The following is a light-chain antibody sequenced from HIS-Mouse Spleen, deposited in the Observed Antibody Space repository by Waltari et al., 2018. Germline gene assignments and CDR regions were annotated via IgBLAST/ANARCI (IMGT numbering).Light chain of an antibody. Sequence: QSALTQPASVSGSPGQSITISCTGTSSYLGCYNYVSWYQQHPGKAPKLMIYEVSNRPSGVSNRFSGSKSGNTASLTISGLQAEDEADYYCSSYTSSSTLWVFGGGTKMTVL. V-gene: IGLV2-14*01. CDR3: SSYTSSSTLWV. CDR2: EVS. CDR1: SSYLGCYNY. J-gene: IGLJ3*02.